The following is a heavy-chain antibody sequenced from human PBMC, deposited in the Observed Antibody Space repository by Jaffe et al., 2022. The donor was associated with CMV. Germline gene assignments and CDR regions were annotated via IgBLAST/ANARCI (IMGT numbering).Heavy chain of an antibody. CDR2: ISSSGRTI. CDR3: ARDRASDY. V-gene: IGHV3-48*03. CDR1: GFTFSSYE. Sequence: EVQLVESGGGLVQPGGSLKLSCAVSGFTFSSYEMNWVRQAPGKGLEWVSYISSSGRTIHYADSVKGRFTISRDNAKNSLYLQMNSLRAEDTAVYYCARDRASDYWGQGTLVTVSS. J-gene: IGHJ4*02.